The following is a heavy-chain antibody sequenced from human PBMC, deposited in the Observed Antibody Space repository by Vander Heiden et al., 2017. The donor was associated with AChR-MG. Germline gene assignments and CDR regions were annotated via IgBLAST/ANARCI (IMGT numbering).Heavy chain of an antibody. CDR1: GLTYRNDW. J-gene: IGHJ4*02. V-gene: IGHV3-7*03. CDR2: INEDGSER. Sequence: EVRLVESGGGLVQPGGSLRLSCVVSGLTYRNDWMSSVRPAPGRGREWVANINEDGSERNYVDSVRGRFTISRDNAKNSLYLQMNSLTAEDTALYYCARDEGAAGNWGQGALVTVSS. CDR3: ARDEGAAGN.